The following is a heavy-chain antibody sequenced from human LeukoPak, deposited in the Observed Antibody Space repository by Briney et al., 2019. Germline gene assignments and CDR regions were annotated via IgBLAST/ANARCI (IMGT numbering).Heavy chain of an antibody. CDR3: AKSRTGSITYFDY. CDR1: GFTFSSYA. Sequence: GGSLRLSCAASGFTFSSYAMSWVRQAPGKGLEWVSAISGSGGSIYYADSVKGRLTISRDNSKNTLYLQMNSLRAEDTAVYYCAKSRTGSITYFDYWGQGTLVTVSS. D-gene: IGHD1-1*01. V-gene: IGHV3-23*01. J-gene: IGHJ4*02. CDR2: ISGSGGSI.